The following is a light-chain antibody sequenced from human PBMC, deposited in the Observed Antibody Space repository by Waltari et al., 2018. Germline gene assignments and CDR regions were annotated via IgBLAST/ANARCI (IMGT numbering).Light chain of an antibody. CDR3: QERGRT. J-gene: IGKJ1*01. V-gene: IGKV3-11*01. CDR2: DAS. Sequence: EIVLTQSPATLSLSPGERATLSCRASQSIDNSLAWYQQKPGQAPRRLIYDASYRATGIPVRCSGSGSGTDFTLTISSLEPEDIAVYYCQERGRTFGQGTKVEIK. CDR1: QSIDNS.